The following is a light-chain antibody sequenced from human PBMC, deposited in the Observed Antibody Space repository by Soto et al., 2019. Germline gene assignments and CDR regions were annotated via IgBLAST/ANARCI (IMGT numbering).Light chain of an antibody. V-gene: IGKV3-15*01. CDR1: QSVSSD. Sequence: EIVMTQSPATLSVSPGERATLSCRASQSVSSDLAWYHQKPGQAPRLLIYGASTRATGIPARFSGSGSGTEFTLTISSLQSEDFAVYYCQHCQPYGDSPPLPFGGGTKVDIK. J-gene: IGKJ4*01. CDR2: GAS. CDR3: QHCQPYGDSPPLP.